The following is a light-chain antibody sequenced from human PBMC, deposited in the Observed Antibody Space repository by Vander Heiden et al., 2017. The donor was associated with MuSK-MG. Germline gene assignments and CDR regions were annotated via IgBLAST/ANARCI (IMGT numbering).Light chain of an antibody. Sequence: EIVLTQSPDFQSLTPKEKVTITCRASQSIGSNLHWYQQKPEQSPKLLIKYASQSGSGVPSRFSGSGSGTDFTLIINSLEAEDAATYYCQQTSILPWTFGQGTKVEIK. CDR2: YAS. V-gene: IGKV6-21*01. CDR3: QQTSILPWT. J-gene: IGKJ1*01. CDR1: QSIGSN.